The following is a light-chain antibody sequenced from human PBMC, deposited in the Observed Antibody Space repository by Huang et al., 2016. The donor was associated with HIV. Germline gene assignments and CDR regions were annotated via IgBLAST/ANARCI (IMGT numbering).Light chain of an antibody. CDR2: DAS. CDR3: QHSDGLSPLT. CDR1: QNVGTS. V-gene: IGKV1-8*01. J-gene: IGKJ4*01. Sequence: IHMTQSPSSLSASTGDRVTITCRASQNVGTSLAWYQQRPGRAPVLLIYDASTRQRGVPSRFSGSGSRTVFTLTIGCLQVEDAATYYCQHSDGLSPLTFGGGT.